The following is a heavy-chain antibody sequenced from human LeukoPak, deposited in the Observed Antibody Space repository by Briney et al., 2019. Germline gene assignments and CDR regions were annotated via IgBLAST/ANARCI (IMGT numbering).Heavy chain of an antibody. D-gene: IGHD3-10*01. CDR3: ASGGGFGELTLWHFDY. Sequence: PGGSLRLSCAASGFTFSSYWMSWVRQAPGKGLEWVANIKQDGSEKYYVDSVKGRFTISRDNAKNSLYLQMNSLRAEDTAVYYCASGGGFGELTLWHFDYWGQGTLGTVSS. V-gene: IGHV3-7*01. CDR1: GFTFSSYW. CDR2: IKQDGSEK. J-gene: IGHJ4*02.